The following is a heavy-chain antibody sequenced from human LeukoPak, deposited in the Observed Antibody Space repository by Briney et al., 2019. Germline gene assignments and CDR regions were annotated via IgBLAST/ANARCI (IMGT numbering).Heavy chain of an antibody. CDR1: GITLSNYG. CDR3: AKGIYSSGWSYFDY. J-gene: IGHJ4*01. D-gene: IGHD6-19*01. V-gene: IGHV3-23*01. Sequence: GGSLRLSCAVSGITLSNYGMSWVRQAPGRGLEWVAGISDSGRSTNYAGSVKGRFTISRDNPKNTLYLQMNSLRAEDTAVYYCAKGIYSSGWSYFDYWGHGTLVTVSS. CDR2: ISDSGRST.